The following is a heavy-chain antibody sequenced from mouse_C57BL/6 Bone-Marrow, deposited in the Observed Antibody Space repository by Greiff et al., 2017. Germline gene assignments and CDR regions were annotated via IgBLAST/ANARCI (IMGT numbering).Heavy chain of an antibody. V-gene: IGHV14-4*01. Sequence: VQLQQSGAELVRPGASVKLSCTASGYTFKDYYMHWVKQRPEQGLEWIGWIDPENGDTEYNSKFKGKATLTADTSSNTAYMQLSSLTSEDAAVYYCARWFSYGGQGTLVTVSA. CDR1: GYTFKDYY. CDR3: ARWFSY. J-gene: IGHJ3*01. CDR2: IDPENGDT.